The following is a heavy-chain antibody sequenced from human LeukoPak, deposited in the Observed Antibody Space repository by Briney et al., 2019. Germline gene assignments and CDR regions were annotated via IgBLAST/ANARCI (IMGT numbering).Heavy chain of an antibody. V-gene: IGHV1-18*01. CDR2: ISAYNGNT. Sequence: ASVKVSCKASGYTFTSYGISWVRQAPGQGPEWMGWISAYNGNTNYAQKLQGRVTMTTDTSTSTAYMELRSLRSDDTAVYYCARYQTEGIQLWLRYYYGMDVWGQGTTVTVSS. CDR1: GYTFTSYG. CDR3: ARYQTEGIQLWLRYYYGMDV. D-gene: IGHD5-18*01. J-gene: IGHJ6*02.